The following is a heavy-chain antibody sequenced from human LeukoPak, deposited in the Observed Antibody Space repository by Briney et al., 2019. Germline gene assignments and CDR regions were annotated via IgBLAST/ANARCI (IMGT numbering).Heavy chain of an antibody. CDR1: GGSFSGYY. V-gene: IGHV4-34*01. Sequence: PSETLSLTCAVYGGSFSGYYWSWIRQPPGKGLEWIGEINHSGSTNYNPSLKSRVTISVDTSKNQFSLKLSSVTAADTAVYYCAREIYYADAFDIWGQGTMVTVSS. CDR3: AREIYYADAFDI. J-gene: IGHJ3*02. D-gene: IGHD3-10*01. CDR2: INHSGST.